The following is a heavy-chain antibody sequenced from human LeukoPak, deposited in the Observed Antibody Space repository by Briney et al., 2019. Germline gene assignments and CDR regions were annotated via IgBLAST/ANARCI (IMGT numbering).Heavy chain of an antibody. V-gene: IGHV3-11*01. CDR2: ISSSGSTI. Sequence: GGSLRLPCAASGFTFSDYYMSWIRQAPGKGLEWVSYISSSGSTIYYADSVKGRFTISRDNAKNSLYLQMNSLRAEDTAVYYCARDLPVGGSSSWYYFDYWGQGTLVTVSS. CDR1: GFTFSDYY. CDR3: ARDLPVGGSSSWYYFDY. J-gene: IGHJ4*02. D-gene: IGHD6-13*01.